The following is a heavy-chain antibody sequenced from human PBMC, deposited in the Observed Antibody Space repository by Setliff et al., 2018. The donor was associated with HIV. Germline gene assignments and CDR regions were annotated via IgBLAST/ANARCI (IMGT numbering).Heavy chain of an antibody. CDR2: ISGSGDIT. V-gene: IGHV3-23*01. Sequence: GGSLRLSCAASGFTFSNYSMNWVRQTPGKGLEWVSVISGSGDITYYRESVKGRFTVSRDNSNNTVYLQMNSLRAEDTAVYYCARGGSNSWSPFDYWGQGTLVTVSS. CDR3: ARGGSNSWSPFDY. J-gene: IGHJ4*02. D-gene: IGHD6-13*01. CDR1: GFTFSNYS.